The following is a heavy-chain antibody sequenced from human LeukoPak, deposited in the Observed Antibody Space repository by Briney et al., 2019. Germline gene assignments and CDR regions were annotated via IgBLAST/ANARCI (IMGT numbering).Heavy chain of an antibody. Sequence: AGGSLRLSCAASGFTFSSYAMHWVRQAPGKGLEWVAVISHDGSNKYYADSVKGRFTISRDNSKNTLYLQMNSLRAEDTAVYYCASASDYYDSPLSYWGQGTLVTVSS. CDR1: GFTFSSYA. J-gene: IGHJ4*02. V-gene: IGHV3-30*04. CDR2: ISHDGSNK. CDR3: ASASDYYDSPLSY. D-gene: IGHD3-22*01.